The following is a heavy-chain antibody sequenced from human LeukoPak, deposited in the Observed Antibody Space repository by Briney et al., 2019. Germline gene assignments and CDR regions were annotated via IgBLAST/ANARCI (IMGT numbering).Heavy chain of an antibody. CDR2: IYSGGST. J-gene: IGHJ5*02. V-gene: IGHV3-66*02. Sequence: GGSLRLSCAASGFTVSSNYMSWVRQAPGKGLEWVSVIYSGGSTYYADSVKGRFTVSRDNSKNTLYLQMNSLRAEDTAVYYCARSLRFYNRFDPWGQGTLVTVSS. CDR1: GFTVSSNY. D-gene: IGHD3-3*01. CDR3: ARSLRFYNRFDP.